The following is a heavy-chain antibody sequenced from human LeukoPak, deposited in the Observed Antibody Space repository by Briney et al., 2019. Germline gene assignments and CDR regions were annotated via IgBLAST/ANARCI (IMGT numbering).Heavy chain of an antibody. Sequence: GGSLRLSCAASGFTFSTYWMHWVRQVPGKGLVWVSRINNDGSGTFYADSVKGRFTISRDNAKNSLYLQMNSLRAEDTAVYYCARTDAFDIWGQGTMVTVSS. CDR1: GFTFSTYW. J-gene: IGHJ3*02. V-gene: IGHV3-74*01. CDR2: INNDGSGT. CDR3: ARTDAFDI.